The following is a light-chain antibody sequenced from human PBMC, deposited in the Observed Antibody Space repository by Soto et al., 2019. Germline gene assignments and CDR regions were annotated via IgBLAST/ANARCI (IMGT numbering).Light chain of an antibody. V-gene: IGLV2-14*03. CDR2: DVN. Sequence: QSALTQPASVSGSPGQSITISCTGTSSDIATSDYVSWFQHHPGEAPKIILYDVNNRPSGVSDRFSGSKSGNTASLTISGLQAEDEADYYCSSFTSRDALLFGGGTKLTVL. CDR3: SSFTSRDALL. CDR1: SSDIATSDY. J-gene: IGLJ2*01.